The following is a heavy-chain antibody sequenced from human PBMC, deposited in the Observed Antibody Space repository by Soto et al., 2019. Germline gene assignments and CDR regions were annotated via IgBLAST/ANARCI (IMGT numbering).Heavy chain of an antibody. CDR1: GFIFENFG. Sequence: GGSLRLSCTTSGFIFENFGMSWVRQAPGKGLEWISSISGSGFKKYYADSVKGRFTISRDNSKSTVYLELNNLSAEDTAVYHCAKNQGVELVPLATVDWFDPWGQGSVVTVSS. J-gene: IGHJ5*02. D-gene: IGHD1-26*01. CDR3: AKNQGVELVPLATVDWFDP. CDR2: ISGSGFKK. V-gene: IGHV3-23*01.